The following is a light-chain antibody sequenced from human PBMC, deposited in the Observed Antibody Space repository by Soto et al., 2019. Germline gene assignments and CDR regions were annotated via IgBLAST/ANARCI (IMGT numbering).Light chain of an antibody. V-gene: IGKV3-11*01. J-gene: IGKJ5*01. CDR1: QSVSSY. CDR3: QQYGRSVPIT. CDR2: DAS. Sequence: EIVLTQSPATLSLSPGERATLSCRASQSVSSYLAWYQQKPGQAPRLLIYDASNRATGIPARFSGSGSGTDFTLTISRLERDDFAVYYCQQYGRSVPITFGQGTRLEIK.